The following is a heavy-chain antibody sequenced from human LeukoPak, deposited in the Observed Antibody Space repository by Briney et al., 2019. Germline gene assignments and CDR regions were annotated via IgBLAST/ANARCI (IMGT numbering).Heavy chain of an antibody. CDR3: AKDRDSSGAHFDY. CDR1: GFTFSNYG. CDR2: ISYDGSNK. Sequence: GGSLRLSCAASGFTFSNYGLHWVRQAPGKGLEWVAVISYDGSNKYYADSVKGGFTISRDNSKNTLYLQMNSLRAEDTAVYYCAKDRDSSGAHFDYWGQGTLVTVSS. V-gene: IGHV3-30*18. J-gene: IGHJ4*02. D-gene: IGHD6-19*01.